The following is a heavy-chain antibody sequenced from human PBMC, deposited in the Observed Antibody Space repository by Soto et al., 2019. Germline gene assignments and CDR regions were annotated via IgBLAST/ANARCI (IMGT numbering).Heavy chain of an antibody. J-gene: IGHJ6*02. CDR2: IIPILGTA. V-gene: IGHV1-69*11. CDR3: ARAGFVSGWNEFSGMDV. CDR1: GVTFSTST. D-gene: IGHD6-19*01. Sequence: VQLVQSGAEVRKPGSSVKVSCRVSGVTFSTSTITWVRQAPGHGLEWMGSIIPILGTAKSTQKFQGRVTITADESASVAYMELSSLTSEDTAVYYCARAGFVSGWNEFSGMDVWGQGTTVTFSS.